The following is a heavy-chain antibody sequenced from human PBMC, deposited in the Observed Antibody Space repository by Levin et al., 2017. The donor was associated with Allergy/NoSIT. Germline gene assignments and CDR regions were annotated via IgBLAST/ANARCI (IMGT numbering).Heavy chain of an antibody. Sequence: SETLSLTCAVYGGSFSGYYWSWIRQPPGKGLEWIGEINHSGSTNYNPSLKSRVTISVDTSKNQFSLKLSSVTAADTAVYYCARGAKWKSSGWPYYYYGMDVWGQGTTVTVSS. CDR1: GGSFSGYY. D-gene: IGHD6-19*01. CDR3: ARGAKWKSSGWPYYYYGMDV. CDR2: INHSGST. V-gene: IGHV4-34*01. J-gene: IGHJ6*02.